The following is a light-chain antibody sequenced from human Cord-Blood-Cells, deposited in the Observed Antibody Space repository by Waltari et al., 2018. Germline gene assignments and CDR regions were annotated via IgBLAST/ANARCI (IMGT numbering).Light chain of an antibody. CDR1: QSISSW. Sequence: DIQMTQSPSTLSASVGDRVTITCRASQSISSWLAWYQQKQGKAPKLLIYKASSLESGVPSRFSGSGSGTEFTLTISSLQPDDFATYYCQQYNSYPYTLGQGTKLEIK. CDR3: QQYNSYPYT. V-gene: IGKV1-5*03. CDR2: KAS. J-gene: IGKJ2*01.